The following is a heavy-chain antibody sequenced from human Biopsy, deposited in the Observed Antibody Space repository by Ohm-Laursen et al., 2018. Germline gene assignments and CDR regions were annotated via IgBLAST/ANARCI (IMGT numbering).Heavy chain of an antibody. CDR2: IWYDGSRQ. CDR3: ARDGAAGYGLDV. J-gene: IGHJ6*02. D-gene: IGHD6-25*01. V-gene: IGHV3-33*01. Sequence: SLRLSCAASGFTFSSYGMHWVRQAPGKGLEWVAVIWYDGSRQYYADSVKGRFTISRDNSKNTLYLQMNSLRAEDTAVYYRARDGAAGYGLDVWGQGTTVTVSS. CDR1: GFTFSSYG.